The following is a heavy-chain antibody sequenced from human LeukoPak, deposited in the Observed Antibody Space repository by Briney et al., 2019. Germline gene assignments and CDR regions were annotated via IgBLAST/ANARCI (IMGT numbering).Heavy chain of an antibody. D-gene: IGHD6-19*01. V-gene: IGHV1-18*01. CDR1: GYTFTSYG. Sequence: ASVKVSCKASGYTFTSYGISWVRQAPGQGLEWMGWISAYNGNTNYAQKLQGRVTMTTDTSTSTAYMELRSLRSDDTAVYYCARVPAKYSSGWYKDYWGQGTLVTVSS. CDR3: ARVPAKYSSGWYKDY. CDR2: ISAYNGNT. J-gene: IGHJ4*02.